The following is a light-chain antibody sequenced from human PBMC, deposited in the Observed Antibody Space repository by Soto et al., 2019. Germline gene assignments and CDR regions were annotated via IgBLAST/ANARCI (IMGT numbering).Light chain of an antibody. Sequence: EIVLTQSPGTLSLSPGERATLSCRASQSVTSRFLAWYQQKPGQAPRLLIYGASSRATGIPDRFSGSGSGTDFTLTISRLEPEDFAVYYCQQYGTSRSYPFCQGTKVEIK. J-gene: IGKJ2*01. CDR2: GAS. V-gene: IGKV3-20*01. CDR3: QQYGTSRSYP. CDR1: QSVTSRF.